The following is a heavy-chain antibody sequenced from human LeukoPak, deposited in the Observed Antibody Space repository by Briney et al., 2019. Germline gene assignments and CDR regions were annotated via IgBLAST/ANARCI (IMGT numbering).Heavy chain of an antibody. CDR1: GGSFSGYY. D-gene: IGHD5-24*01. V-gene: IGHV4-34*01. CDR2: INHSGST. J-gene: IGHJ4*02. CDR3: AIRRKEMATIKPRSRAFDY. Sequence: SETLSLTCAVYGGSFSGYYWSWIRQPPGKGLEWIGEINHSGSTNYNPSLKSRVTISVDTSKNQFSLKLSSVTAADTAVYYCAIRRKEMATIKPRSRAFDYWGQGTLVTVSS.